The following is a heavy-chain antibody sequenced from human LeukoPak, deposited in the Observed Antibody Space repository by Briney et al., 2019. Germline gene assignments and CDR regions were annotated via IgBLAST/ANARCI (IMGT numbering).Heavy chain of an antibody. V-gene: IGHV3-23*01. CDR2: ISGSCGST. J-gene: IGHJ4*02. CDR3: ATGVASSGLSS. D-gene: IGHD3-22*01. CDR1: ASTVSTYA. Sequence: GPSLRLSCAPSASTVSTYAISSVRQPPGEGRESVSAISGSCGSTYYADSVKGRFNISTENSRNTLYLQMNSLRAEDTAVYFCATGVASSGLSSWGQGTLVPVS.